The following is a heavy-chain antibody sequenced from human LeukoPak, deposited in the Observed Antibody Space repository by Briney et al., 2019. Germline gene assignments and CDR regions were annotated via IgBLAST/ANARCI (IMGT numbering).Heavy chain of an antibody. CDR1: GFTFSTYW. J-gene: IGHJ4*02. CDR3: ATAGNYRFDY. CDR2: MNNDGSTT. D-gene: IGHD1-7*01. V-gene: IGHV3-74*01. Sequence: AGVSLRLSCAASGFTFSTYWMHWVRQAPGKGLVWVSRMNNDGSTTNYADSVKGRFTISKDNAKNTLYLQMNSLRAEDTAVYYCATAGNYRFDYWGLGTLVTVSS.